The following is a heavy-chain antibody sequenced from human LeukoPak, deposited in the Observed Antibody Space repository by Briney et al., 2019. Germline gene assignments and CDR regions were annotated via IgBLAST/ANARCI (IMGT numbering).Heavy chain of an antibody. V-gene: IGHV3-30*18. CDR3: AKDRVEGYGYFYGMDV. CDR1: GFIFSSYG. CDR2: ISYDGRNK. Sequence: GRSLRLSCAASGFIFSSYGMNWVRRAPGKGLEWVAIISYDGRNKYYADSVKGRFTISRDNSKNTLYLQMNSLRAEDTAVYYCAKDRVEGYGYFYGMDVWGQGTTVTVSS. D-gene: IGHD5-18*01. J-gene: IGHJ6*02.